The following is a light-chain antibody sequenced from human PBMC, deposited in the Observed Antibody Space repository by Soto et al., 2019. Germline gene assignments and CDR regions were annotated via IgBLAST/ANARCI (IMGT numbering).Light chain of an antibody. Sequence: QTVVTQEPQLILSPGGTVPLPFPSTAGAVTSAYYTNWLQQKPGQAPRALIYSTSEKHSWTPARFSGSLLGGKAALTLSAAQPEDEADYYCLLYYGGAQVLFGGGTKLTVL. CDR3: LLYYGGAQVL. V-gene: IGLV7-43*01. J-gene: IGLJ2*01. CDR2: STS. CDR1: AGAVTSAYY.